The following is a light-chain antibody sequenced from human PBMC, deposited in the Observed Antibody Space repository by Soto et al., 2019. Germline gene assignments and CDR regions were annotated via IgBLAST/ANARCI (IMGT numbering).Light chain of an antibody. CDR3: QSYDSSLSGSV. V-gene: IGLV1-40*01. Sequence: QSVLTQPPSVSGAPGQRVTISCTGSSSNIGAGYDVHWYQQLPGTAPKLLIYGNSNRPEGVPDRFSGSKSGTSASLAITGLQAEDAADYYCQSYDSSLSGSVFGGGTKLTVL. CDR2: GNS. J-gene: IGLJ3*02. CDR1: SSNIGAGYD.